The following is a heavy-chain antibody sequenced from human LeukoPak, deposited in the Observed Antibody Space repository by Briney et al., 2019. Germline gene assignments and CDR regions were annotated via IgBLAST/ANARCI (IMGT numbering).Heavy chain of an antibody. CDR1: GGSIRSGDYY. V-gene: IGHV4-61*02. D-gene: IGHD3-9*01. Sequence: PSETLSLTCTVSGGSIRSGDYYWSWIRQPAGKGLEWIGRIYTSGSTNYNPSLQTRVTMQVDTSKNQFSLKLSSVTAADTAMYYCARVARAFDWLSPFDYWGQGTLVTVSS. CDR3: ARVARAFDWLSPFDY. CDR2: IYTSGST. J-gene: IGHJ4*02.